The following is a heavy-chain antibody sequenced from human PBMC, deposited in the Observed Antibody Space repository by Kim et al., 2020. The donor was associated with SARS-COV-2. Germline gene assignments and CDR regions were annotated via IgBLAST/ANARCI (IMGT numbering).Heavy chain of an antibody. Sequence: SETLSLTCTVSGGSMSSNDYYWSWNRQPPGKGLEWIGSVYYSGSTYYNPSLKSRITISVDTYRNHYSLRLSSVTAADTAVYFCARQSGFPRISVMGVVFNPGYCCDPWGRGTLVTVST. CDR1: GGSMSSNDYY. J-gene: IGHJ5*02. D-gene: IGHD3-22*01. CDR2: VYYSGST. V-gene: IGHV4-39*01. CDR3: ARQSGFPRISVMGVVFNPGYCCDP.